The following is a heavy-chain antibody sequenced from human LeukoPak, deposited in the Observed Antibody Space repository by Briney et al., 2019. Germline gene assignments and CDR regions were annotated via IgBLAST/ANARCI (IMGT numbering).Heavy chain of an antibody. D-gene: IGHD1-26*01. V-gene: IGHV3-48*03. J-gene: IGHJ5*02. Sequence: PGGSLRPSCAASGFTFSSYEMNWVRQAPGKGLEWVSYISSSGSTIYYADSVKGRFTISRDNAKNSLYLQMNSLRAEDTAVYYCARGTTRAWFDPWGQGTLVTVSS. CDR1: GFTFSSYE. CDR3: ARGTTRAWFDP. CDR2: ISSSGSTI.